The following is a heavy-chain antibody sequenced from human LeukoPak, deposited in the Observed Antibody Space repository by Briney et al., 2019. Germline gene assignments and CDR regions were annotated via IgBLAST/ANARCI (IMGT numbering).Heavy chain of an antibody. D-gene: IGHD3-22*01. Sequence: ASVTVSCKASGYTFTGYYMHWVRQAPGQGLEWMGWINPNSGGTNYAQKFQGRVTMTRDTSISTAYMELSRLRSDDTAVYYCARERWQQYYYDSSGPDEGAFDIWGQGTMVTVSS. CDR2: INPNSGGT. CDR3: ARERWQQYYYDSSGPDEGAFDI. J-gene: IGHJ3*02. V-gene: IGHV1-2*02. CDR1: GYTFTGYY.